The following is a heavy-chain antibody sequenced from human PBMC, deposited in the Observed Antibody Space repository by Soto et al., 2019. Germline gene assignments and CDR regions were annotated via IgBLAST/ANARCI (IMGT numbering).Heavy chain of an antibody. V-gene: IGHV3-23*01. D-gene: IGHD2-2*02. CDR3: ATVPVVPAAIRRDYYGMDV. CDR1: GFTFSSYA. CDR2: ISGSGGST. Sequence: SLRLSCAASGFTFSSYAMSWVRQAPGKGLEWVSAISGSGGSTYYADSVKGRFTIPRDNSKNTLYLQMNSLRAEDTAVYYCATVPVVPAAIRRDYYGMDVWGQGTTVTVSS. J-gene: IGHJ6*02.